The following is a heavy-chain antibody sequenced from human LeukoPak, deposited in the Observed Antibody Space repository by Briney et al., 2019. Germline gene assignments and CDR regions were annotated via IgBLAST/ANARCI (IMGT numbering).Heavy chain of an antibody. D-gene: IGHD3-3*01. CDR2: INHSGST. CDR1: GGSFSGYY. Sequence: SETLSLTCAVYGGSFSGYYWSWIRQPPGKGLEWIGEINHSGSTNYNPSLKSRVTISVDTSKNQFSLKLSSVTAADTAVYYCARMGYDFWSGYPDDYYYMDVWGKGTTVTVSS. J-gene: IGHJ6*03. CDR3: ARMGYDFWSGYPDDYYYMDV. V-gene: IGHV4-34*01.